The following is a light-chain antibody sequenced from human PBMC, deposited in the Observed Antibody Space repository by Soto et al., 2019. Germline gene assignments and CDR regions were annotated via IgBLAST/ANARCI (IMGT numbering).Light chain of an antibody. Sequence: DIQMTQSPSSLSASVGDRVTITCRASQTIIRYLNWYQQKPGRAPNLLIYAASSLHTGVPSRFSASGSGTAFTLTISSLQPEDSATYYCQRSYRTLFTFGPGTRVEIQ. V-gene: IGKV1-39*01. CDR1: QTIIRY. J-gene: IGKJ3*01. CDR2: AAS. CDR3: QRSYRTLFT.